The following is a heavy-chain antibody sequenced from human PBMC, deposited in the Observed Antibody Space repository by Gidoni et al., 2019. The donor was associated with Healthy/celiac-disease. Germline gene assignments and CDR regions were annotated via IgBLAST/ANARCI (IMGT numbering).Heavy chain of an antibody. V-gene: IGHV3-43D*03. CDR3: AKDIGVAGTSSFDY. J-gene: IGHJ4*02. Sequence: EVQLVESGGVVVQPGGSLRLSCAASGFTFDDYAMHWVRQAPGKGLDWVSLISWDGGSTYYADSVKGRFTISRDNSKNSLYLQMNRLRAEDTALYYCAKDIGVAGTSSFDYWGQGTLVTVSS. CDR2: ISWDGGST. CDR1: GFTFDDYA. D-gene: IGHD6-19*01.